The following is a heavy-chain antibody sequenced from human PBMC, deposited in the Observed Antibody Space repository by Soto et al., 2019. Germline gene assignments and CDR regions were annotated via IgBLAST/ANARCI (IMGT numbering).Heavy chain of an antibody. D-gene: IGHD2-15*01. CDR2: INAGNGNT. V-gene: IGHV1-3*01. CDR1: GYTFTSYA. J-gene: IGHJ4*02. CDR3: ARGPGGPDGPGDY. Sequence: QVQLVQSGAEVKKPGASEKVSCKASGYTFTSYAMHWVRQAPGQRLEWMGWINAGNGNTKYPQKFQGRVTITRDTSASTAYMELSSLRSEDTAVYYCARGPGGPDGPGDYWGQGTLVTVSS.